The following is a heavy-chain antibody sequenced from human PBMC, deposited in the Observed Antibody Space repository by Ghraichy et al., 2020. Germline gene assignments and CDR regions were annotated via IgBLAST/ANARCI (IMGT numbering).Heavy chain of an antibody. CDR3: ARVSLGSGWYGLDYYYMDV. D-gene: IGHD6-19*01. CDR1: GFTFSSYA. Sequence: GESLNISCAASGFTFSSYAMHWVRQAPGKGLEWVAVISYDGSNKYYADSVKGRFTISRDNSKNTLYLQMNSLRAEETAVYYCARVSLGSGWYGLDYYYMDVWGKGTTVTVSS. CDR2: ISYDGSNK. V-gene: IGHV3-30-3*01. J-gene: IGHJ6*03.